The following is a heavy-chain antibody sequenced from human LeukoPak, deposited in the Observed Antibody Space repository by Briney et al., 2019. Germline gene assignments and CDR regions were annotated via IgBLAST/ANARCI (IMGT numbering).Heavy chain of an antibody. J-gene: IGHJ4*02. CDR3: MRKGSQWDFLVHY. D-gene: IGHD2/OR15-2a*01. CDR1: GFTFSSYS. V-gene: IGHV3-21*01. CDR2: ITSSGRYI. Sequence: GGSLRLSCAASGFTFSSYSMNWVRQAPGKGLEWVSSITSSGRYIYYADSVKGRFTISRDNSENSLYLQMTGLTAEDTAVYYCMRKGSQWDFLVHYWGQGTRVAVSP.